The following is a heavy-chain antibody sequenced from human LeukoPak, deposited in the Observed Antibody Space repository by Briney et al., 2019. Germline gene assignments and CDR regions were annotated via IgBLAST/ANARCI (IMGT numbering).Heavy chain of an antibody. Sequence: SGTLSLTCSVSGGSISSRSFSWGWIRQPPGKGLEWIGNIYYGGSTYYNPSLNSRVTISVDTSKDQLSLKLTSVTATDTAVYYCARYDTTVTITLDNWGQGTLVTVSP. CDR3: ARYDTTVTITLDN. J-gene: IGHJ4*02. D-gene: IGHD4-17*01. CDR2: IYYGGST. V-gene: IGHV4-39*01. CDR1: GGSISSRSFS.